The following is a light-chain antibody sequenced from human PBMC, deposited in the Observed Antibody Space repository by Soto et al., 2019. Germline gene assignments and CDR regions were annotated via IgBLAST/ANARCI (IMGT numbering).Light chain of an antibody. CDR3: QSYEGSLIVL. V-gene: IGLV1-40*01. CDR1: STNVGAGYD. J-gene: IGLJ3*02. Sequence: QSVLTQPRSVSGAPGQWVTISCTGTSTNVGAGYDVPWYQQLPGTAPKLLIYGDSKRPSGVPDRFSGSKSGTSASLAITGLQAEDEADYYCQSYEGSLIVLFGGGTKLTVL. CDR2: GDS.